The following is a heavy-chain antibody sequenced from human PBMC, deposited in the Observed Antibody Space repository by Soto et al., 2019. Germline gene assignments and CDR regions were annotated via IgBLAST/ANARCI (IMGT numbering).Heavy chain of an antibody. D-gene: IGHD1-26*01. CDR3: TTTSTGSYTPH. J-gene: IGHJ4*02. CDR1: GFTFSSNW. CDR2: INSDGSTT. V-gene: IGHV3-74*01. Sequence: GGSLRLSCAASGFTFSSNWMHWVRQAPGKGLVWVSRINSDGSTTDYADSVKGRFTVSRDNAKNTLYLQMNSLRAEDTAVYYCTTTSTGSYTPHRGKRTLVTVSS.